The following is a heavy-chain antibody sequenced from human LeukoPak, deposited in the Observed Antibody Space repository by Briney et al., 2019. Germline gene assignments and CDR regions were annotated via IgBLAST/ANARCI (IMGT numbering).Heavy chain of an antibody. CDR3: ARVVSAWLLLRSFDY. CDR1: GYSISSGYY. Sequence: SETLSLTCTVSGYSISSGYYWGWIRQPPGKGLEWIGSIYHSGSTYYNPSLKSRVTISVDTSKNQFSLKLSSVTAADTAVYYCARVVSAWLLLRSFDYWGQGTLVTISS. CDR2: IYHSGST. D-gene: IGHD3-22*01. J-gene: IGHJ4*02. V-gene: IGHV4-38-2*02.